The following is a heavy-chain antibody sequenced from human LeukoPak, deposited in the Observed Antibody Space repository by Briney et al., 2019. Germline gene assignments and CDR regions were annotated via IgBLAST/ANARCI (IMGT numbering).Heavy chain of an antibody. CDR1: GFRFSNSW. CDR2: VKTDGTRI. V-gene: IGHV3-74*01. CDR3: ARGADHGGSYYPD. Sequence: PGGSLRLSCAASGFRFSNSWMYWVRQGPGKGPVWVSRVKTDGTRIEYADSVKGRFTISRDNAKNTLFLQMSSLRVEDTAVYYCARGADHGGSYYPDWGQGTRVTVSS. D-gene: IGHD3-10*01. J-gene: IGHJ4*02.